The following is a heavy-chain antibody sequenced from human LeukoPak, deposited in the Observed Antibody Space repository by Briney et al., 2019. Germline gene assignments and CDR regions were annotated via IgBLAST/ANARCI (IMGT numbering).Heavy chain of an antibody. Sequence: SETLSLTCTVSGGSISSHYWSWIRQPPGKGLEWIGYIYYSGTTNYNPSLKSRVTISVDTSKNQFSLKLSSVTAADTAVYYRARGVYIAAGQYGYWGQGTLVTVSS. J-gene: IGHJ4*02. D-gene: IGHD6-13*01. CDR3: ARGVYIAAGQYGY. CDR2: IYYSGTT. V-gene: IGHV4-59*11. CDR1: GGSISSHY.